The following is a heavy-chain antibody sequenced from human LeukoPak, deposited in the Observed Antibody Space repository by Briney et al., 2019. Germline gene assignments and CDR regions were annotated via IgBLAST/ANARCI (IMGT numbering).Heavy chain of an antibody. V-gene: IGHV4-31*03. Sequence: PSQTLSLTCTVSGGSISSGGYYWSWIRQHQGKGLEWIGYIYYSGSTYYNPSLKSRITISVDTSKNQFSLKLSSVTAADTAVYYCARVPTMVRGVMFDYWGQGTLVTVSS. CDR3: ARVPTMVRGVMFDY. CDR2: IYYSGST. CDR1: GGSISSGGYY. D-gene: IGHD3-10*01. J-gene: IGHJ4*02.